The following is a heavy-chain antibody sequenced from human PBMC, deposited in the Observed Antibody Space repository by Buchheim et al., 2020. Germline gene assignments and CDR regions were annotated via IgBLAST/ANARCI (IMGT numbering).Heavy chain of an antibody. CDR2: MNPNSGNT. D-gene: IGHD3-22*01. J-gene: IGHJ3*02. Sequence: QVQLVQSGAEVKKPGASVKVSCKASGYTFTGYYMHWVRQAPGQGLEWMGWMNPNSGNTGYAQKFQGRVTMTRNTSISTANMELSSLRSEDTAVYYCARSQGDMIVVGVDAFDIWGQGT. V-gene: IGHV1-8*02. CDR1: GYTFTGYY. CDR3: ARSQGDMIVVGVDAFDI.